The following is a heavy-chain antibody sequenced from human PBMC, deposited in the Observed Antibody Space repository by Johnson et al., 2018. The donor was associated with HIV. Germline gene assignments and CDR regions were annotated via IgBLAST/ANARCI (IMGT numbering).Heavy chain of an antibody. D-gene: IGHD6-13*01. Sequence: QVQLVESGGGLVKPGGSLRLSCAASGFTFSDYYMSWIRQAPGKGLECLSYISSSGISIYYIDSVKGRFTISRDNAKNSLYLQMNSLRAEDTAVYYCAREGGYSSSWYGGYGREDAFDIWGQGTMVTVSS. CDR2: ISSSGISI. J-gene: IGHJ3*02. CDR3: AREGGYSSSWYGGYGREDAFDI. V-gene: IGHV3-11*04. CDR1: GFTFSDYY.